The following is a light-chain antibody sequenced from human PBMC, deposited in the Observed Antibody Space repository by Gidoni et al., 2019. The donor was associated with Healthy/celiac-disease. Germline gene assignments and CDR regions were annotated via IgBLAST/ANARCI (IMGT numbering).Light chain of an antibody. CDR2: EVS. Sequence: QSALTQPPSASGSHGQSVTISCTGTSSDVGGYNYVSWYQQHPGKAPKLMIYEVSKRPSGVPDRFSGSKSGNTASLTVSGLQAEDEADYYCSSYAGSNIWVFGGGTKLTVL. V-gene: IGLV2-8*01. CDR3: SSYAGSNIWV. CDR1: SSDVGGYNY. J-gene: IGLJ3*02.